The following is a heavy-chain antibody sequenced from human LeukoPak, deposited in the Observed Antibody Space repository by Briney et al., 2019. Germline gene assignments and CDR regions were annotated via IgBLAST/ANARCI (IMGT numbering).Heavy chain of an antibody. CDR1: GFTFSSYW. D-gene: IGHD2-15*01. Sequence: PGGSLRLSCAASGFTFSSYWMHWVRQAPGKGLVWVSRINSDGSSTSYADSVKGRFTISRDNAKNTLYPQMNSLRAEDTAVYYCASGVVVVAASRSSYYMDVWGKGTTVTVSS. V-gene: IGHV3-74*01. CDR3: ASGVVVVAASRSSYYMDV. CDR2: INSDGSST. J-gene: IGHJ6*03.